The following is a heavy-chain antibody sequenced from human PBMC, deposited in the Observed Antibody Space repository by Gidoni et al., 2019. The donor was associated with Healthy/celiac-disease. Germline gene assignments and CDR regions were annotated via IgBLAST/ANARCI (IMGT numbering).Heavy chain of an antibody. Sequence: QVQLQESGPGLVKPSGTLSLTCAVSGGSISSSNWGSWFRQPPGKGLEWIGEIYHSGSTNYNRSLKSRDTISVDKSKNQFSLKLSSVTAEDTAVYYCASGEATVIDYWGQGTLVTVSS. D-gene: IGHD4-17*01. J-gene: IGHJ4*02. CDR1: GGSISSSNW. CDR3: ASGEATVIDY. CDR2: IYHSGST. V-gene: IGHV4-4*02.